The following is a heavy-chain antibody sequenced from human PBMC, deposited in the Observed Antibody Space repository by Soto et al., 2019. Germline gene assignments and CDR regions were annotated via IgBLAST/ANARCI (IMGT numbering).Heavy chain of an antibody. CDR3: ARDSMVGRVLEY. CDR2: IWYDGSNK. V-gene: IGHV3-33*01. CDR1: GFIFSSYG. Sequence: QVQLVESGGGVVQPGRSLRLSCAASGFIFSSYGMHWVRQAPGKGLEWVAVIWYDGSNKYYGDSVKGRFTISRDNSKNTLDLQMNSLRGEDTAVYYCARDSMVGRVLEYWGQGTLVTVSS. J-gene: IGHJ4*02. D-gene: IGHD2-15*01.